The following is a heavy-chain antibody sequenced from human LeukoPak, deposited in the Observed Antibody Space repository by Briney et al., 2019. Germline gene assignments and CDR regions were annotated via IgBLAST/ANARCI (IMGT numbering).Heavy chain of an antibody. J-gene: IGHJ4*02. D-gene: IGHD4-17*01. CDR2: IYIGGST. CDR1: GFTVGSNY. V-gene: IGHV3-53*04. Sequence: GGSLRLSCAASGFTVGSNYMSWVRQAPGKGLEWVSVIYIGGSTYYTDSVKGRFTISRHISKNTLYLQLNSLRGDDTSVYYCARHDYGDLGGFGHWGQGTLVTVSS. CDR3: ARHDYGDLGGFGH.